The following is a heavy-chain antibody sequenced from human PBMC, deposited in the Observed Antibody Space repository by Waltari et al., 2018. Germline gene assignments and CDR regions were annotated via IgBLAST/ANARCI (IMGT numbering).Heavy chain of an antibody. Sequence: QVQLQESGPGLVKPSETLSLTCTVSGGSISSYSWSGIRQPPGKGLEWIGYIYYSGSTNYNPSLKSRVTISVDTSKNQFSLKLSSVTAADTAVYYCARKVEGADPYFDYWGQGTLVTVSS. D-gene: IGHD2-15*01. CDR1: GGSISSYS. J-gene: IGHJ4*02. CDR3: ARKVEGADPYFDY. V-gene: IGHV4-59*01. CDR2: IYYSGST.